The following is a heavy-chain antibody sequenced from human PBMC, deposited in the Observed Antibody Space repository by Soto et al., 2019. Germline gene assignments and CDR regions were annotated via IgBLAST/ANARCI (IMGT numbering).Heavy chain of an antibody. CDR1: GFTFSNAW. CDR2: IKSKTDGGTT. CDR3: TTGLRFLEWLPYYYYYGMDV. D-gene: IGHD3-3*01. V-gene: IGHV3-15*07. J-gene: IGHJ6*02. Sequence: PGGSLRLSCAASGFTFSNAWMNWVRQAPGKGLEWVGRIKSKTDGGTTDYAAPVKGRFTISRDDSKNTLYLQMNSLKTEDTAVYYCTTGLRFLEWLPYYYYYGMDVWGQGTTVTVSS.